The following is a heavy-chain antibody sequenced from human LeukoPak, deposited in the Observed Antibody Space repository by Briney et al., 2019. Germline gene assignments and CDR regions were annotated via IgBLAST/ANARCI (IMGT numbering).Heavy chain of an antibody. Sequence: ASVKVSGKASGYTFTDYHMHWVRQAPGQGLEWMGWINPDSGGTNYAGKFQGRVTMTSDTSISTAYMDLTRLRSDDAAVYYCARRYTNSSEGFDYWGQGTLVTVSS. CDR2: INPDSGGT. CDR3: ARRYTNSSEGFDY. D-gene: IGHD6-6*01. J-gene: IGHJ4*02. V-gene: IGHV1-2*02. CDR1: GYTFTDYH.